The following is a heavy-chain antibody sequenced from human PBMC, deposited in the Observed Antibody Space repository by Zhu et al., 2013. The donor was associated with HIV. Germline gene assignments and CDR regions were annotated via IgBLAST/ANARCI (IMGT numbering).Heavy chain of an antibody. CDR1: GYTFSDHY. CDR3: ARDHDWGADF. V-gene: IGHV1-2*02. CDR2: INPQTGAT. Sequence: QVQLVQPGSEMKKPGASVKVSCKTSGYTFSDHYLHWVRQAPGQGLEWMGWINPQTGATNYAQMFQGRITLTRDVSLSTIFMELASLTSDDTAVYYCARDHDWGADFWGQGDPGHRSP. J-gene: IGHJ4*02. D-gene: IGHD7-27*01.